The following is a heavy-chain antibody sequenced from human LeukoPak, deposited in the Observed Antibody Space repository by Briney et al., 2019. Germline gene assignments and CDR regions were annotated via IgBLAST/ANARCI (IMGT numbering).Heavy chain of an antibody. CDR2: ISTDGKDK. D-gene: IGHD2-2*01. Sequence: NPGGSLRLSCAASGFTLSNYAMHWVRQAPGKGLEWVTAISTDGKDKKYADSVKGRFAISRDNSKNTLDLQMNSLRAEDTAVYYCAKDQKWGPADYYFDSWGQGTLVTVSS. V-gene: IGHV3-30*18. CDR1: GFTLSNYA. J-gene: IGHJ4*02. CDR3: AKDQKWGPADYYFDS.